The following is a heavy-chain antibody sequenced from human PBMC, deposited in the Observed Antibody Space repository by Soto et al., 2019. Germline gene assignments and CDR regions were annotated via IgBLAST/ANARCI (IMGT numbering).Heavy chain of an antibody. CDR2: INPSGGST. Sequence: ASVKVSCKASGYTFTSYYMHWVRQAPGQGLEWMGVINPSGGSTTYAQEFQGRLTMTRDTSTSTVYMELSSLRSEDTAVYYCARDTRTTVTPRGRYYFDYWGQGTLVTVSS. CDR3: ARDTRTTVTPRGRYYFDY. CDR1: GYTFTSYY. J-gene: IGHJ4*02. V-gene: IGHV1-46*01. D-gene: IGHD4-17*01.